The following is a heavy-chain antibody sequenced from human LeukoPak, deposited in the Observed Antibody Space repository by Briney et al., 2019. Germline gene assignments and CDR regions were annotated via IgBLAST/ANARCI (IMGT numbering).Heavy chain of an antibody. V-gene: IGHV3-74*01. CDR2: ISSGWSTT. CDR3: EAVVHTVPN. CDR1: GFTFSDYY. D-gene: IGHD5-18*01. J-gene: IGHJ4*02. Sequence: GALRLSCAASGFTFSDYYMSWVRQGPGEGLGWVSRISSGWSTTNYADSVKGRFTISRDNAKNTLYLQMNSLRAENTAVYYCEAVVHTVPNWGQGTLVTVSS.